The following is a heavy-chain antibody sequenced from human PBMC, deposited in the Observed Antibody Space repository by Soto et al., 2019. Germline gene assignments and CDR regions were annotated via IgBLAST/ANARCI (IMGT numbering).Heavy chain of an antibody. CDR2: IYYSGST. V-gene: IGHV4-31*03. D-gene: IGHD2-8*01. CDR3: ERGPGTRPKINY. Sequence: SETLSLTCTVSGGSISSGGYYWSWIRQHPGKGLEWIGYIYYSGSTYYNPSLKSRVTISVDTSKNQFSLKLSSVTAADTAVYYWERGPGTRPKINYGGQEPLVPVPS. J-gene: IGHJ4*02. CDR1: GGSISSGGYY.